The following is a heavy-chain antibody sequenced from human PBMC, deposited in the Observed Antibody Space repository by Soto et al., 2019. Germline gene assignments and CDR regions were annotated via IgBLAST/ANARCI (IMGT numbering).Heavy chain of an antibody. Sequence: GASVKVSCKASGYTFTSYGISWVRQAPGQGLEWMGRIIPILGIANYAQKFQGRVTITADKSTSTAYMELSSLRSEDTAVYYCARDAITHPPHSSSWYYFDYWGQGTLVTVSS. V-gene: IGHV1-69*04. CDR1: GYTFTSYG. D-gene: IGHD6-13*01. J-gene: IGHJ4*02. CDR2: IIPILGIA. CDR3: ARDAITHPPHSSSWYYFDY.